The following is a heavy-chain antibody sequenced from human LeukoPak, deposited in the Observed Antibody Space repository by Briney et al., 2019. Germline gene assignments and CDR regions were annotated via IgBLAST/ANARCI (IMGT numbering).Heavy chain of an antibody. D-gene: IGHD3-10*01. J-gene: IGHJ6*02. CDR2: IYSGGST. V-gene: IGHV3-53*04. CDR3: ARERVGDDPYYYYGVDV. CDR1: GFTVSSNY. Sequence: GGSLRLSCAASGFTVSSNYMSWVRQAPGKGLEWVSVIYSGGSTYYADSVKGRFTISRHNSKNTLYLQMNSLRAEDTAVYYCARERVGDDPYYYYGVDVWGQGTTVTVSS.